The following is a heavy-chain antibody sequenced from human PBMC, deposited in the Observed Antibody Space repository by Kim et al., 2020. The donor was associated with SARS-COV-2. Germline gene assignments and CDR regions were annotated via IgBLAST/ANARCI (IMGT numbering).Heavy chain of an antibody. D-gene: IGHD5-18*01. Sequence: SVRGRFTIPRDNAKNALYLQMNSLRAEDTAVYYCAKDLVDTAMVFYGMDVWGQGTTVTVSS. V-gene: IGHV3-30*02. J-gene: IGHJ6*02. CDR3: AKDLVDTAMVFYGMDV.